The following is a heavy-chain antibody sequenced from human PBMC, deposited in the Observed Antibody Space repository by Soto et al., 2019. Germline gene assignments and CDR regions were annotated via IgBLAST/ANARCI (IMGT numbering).Heavy chain of an antibody. CDR3: ARGDSTDCSNGVCSFFYNHDMDV. CDR1: GYSFTDNH. CDR2: INPKSGGT. D-gene: IGHD2-8*01. Sequence: ASVKVSCKASGYSFTDNHIHWVRQAPGQGLEWLGRINPKSGGTSTAQKFQGWVTMTTDTSISTASMELTRLTSDDTAIYYCARGDSTDCSNGVCSFFYNHDMDVWGQGTTVTVSS. V-gene: IGHV1-2*04. J-gene: IGHJ6*02.